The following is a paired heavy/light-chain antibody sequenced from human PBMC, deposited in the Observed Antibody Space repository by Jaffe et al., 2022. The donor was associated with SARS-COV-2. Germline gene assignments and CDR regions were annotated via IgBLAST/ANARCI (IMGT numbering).Heavy chain of an antibody. CDR1: GGSVNSGDSH. Sequence: QVQLQESGPGLVRPAETLSLTCSVSGGSVNSGDSHWSWIRQPPGKAMEWIGFVYSSGSTNYNPSLQSRVRITIDTSKNLFSLDLSSVTAADTAVYYCARTDIYDYFFDYWGQGALVTVSS. D-gene: IGHD5-12*01. J-gene: IGHJ4*02. CDR3: ARTDIYDYFFDY. CDR2: VYSSGST. V-gene: IGHV4-61*08.
Light chain of an antibody. V-gene: IGKV1-39*01. CDR3: HQSYSTPWT. Sequence: DIQMTQSPISLPASVGDRVTITCRASQSISTSLNWYQQKPGKAPKLLIHDSSTLQSGVPSRFSGSGSATSFTLTIDSLQPEDFATYWCHQSYSTPWTFGQGTKVEVK. CDR2: DSS. J-gene: IGKJ1*01. CDR1: QSISTS.